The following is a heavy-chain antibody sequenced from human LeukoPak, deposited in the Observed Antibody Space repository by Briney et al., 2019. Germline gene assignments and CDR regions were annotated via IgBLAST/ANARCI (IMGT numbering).Heavy chain of an antibody. CDR2: IKPDGHS. Sequence: GGSLRLSCAASGFTFTSYWMNWVRQAPGEGLEWVANIKPDGHSNYVGCVKGRFNISRDNDKNSLFLQMNSLRAEDTAVYYCAREDGTFDYWGQGALVTVSS. J-gene: IGHJ4*02. V-gene: IGHV3-7*01. D-gene: IGHD1-1*01. CDR3: AREDGTFDY. CDR1: GFTFTSYW.